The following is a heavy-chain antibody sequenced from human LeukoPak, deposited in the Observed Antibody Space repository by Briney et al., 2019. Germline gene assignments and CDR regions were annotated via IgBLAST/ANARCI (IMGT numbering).Heavy chain of an antibody. Sequence: GGSLRLSCAASGFTFSSYAMSWVRQAPGKGLEWVSAISGSGGSTYYADSVKGRFTISRDNSKNTLYLQMNSQRAEDTAVYYCAKVSDMVRGVTVDYWGQGTLVTVSS. CDR2: ISGSGGST. CDR1: GFTFSSYA. V-gene: IGHV3-23*01. D-gene: IGHD3-10*01. J-gene: IGHJ4*02. CDR3: AKVSDMVRGVTVDY.